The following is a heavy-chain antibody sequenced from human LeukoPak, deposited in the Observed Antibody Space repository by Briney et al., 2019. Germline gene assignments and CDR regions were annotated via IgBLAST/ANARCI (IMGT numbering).Heavy chain of an antibody. Sequence: SETLSLTCTVSGGSISSSNYYWGWIRQPPGKGLEWIGSIYYSGITYYNPSLKSRVTISVETSNNQFSLKLSSVIAADTAMYYCARLLIYCSSTSCHFDYWGQGTLVTVSS. CDR1: GGSISSSNYY. CDR2: IYYSGIT. V-gene: IGHV4-39*01. D-gene: IGHD2-2*01. J-gene: IGHJ4*02. CDR3: ARLLIYCSSTSCHFDY.